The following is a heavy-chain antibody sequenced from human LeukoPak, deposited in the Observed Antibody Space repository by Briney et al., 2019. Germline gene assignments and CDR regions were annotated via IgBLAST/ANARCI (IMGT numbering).Heavy chain of an antibody. Sequence: GGSLRLSCAASGIPVSSYSMNWVRQAPGKGLEWASSISSSSSYIHYADSVKGRFTISRDTAKNSLYLQMDSLRAEDTAVYYCARSFGSGSYPMDVWGQGTTVTVSS. V-gene: IGHV3-21*01. CDR3: ARSFGSGSYPMDV. J-gene: IGHJ6*02. CDR1: GIPVSSYS. CDR2: ISSSSSYI. D-gene: IGHD3-10*01.